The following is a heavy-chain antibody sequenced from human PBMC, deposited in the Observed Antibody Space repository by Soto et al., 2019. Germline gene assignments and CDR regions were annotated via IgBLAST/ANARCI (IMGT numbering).Heavy chain of an antibody. V-gene: IGHV3-21*01. CDR1: GFTFNIYS. CDR2: ISSSSSYI. Sequence: AGGSLRLSCAASGFTFNIYSMNWVRQAPGKGLEWVSSISSSSSYIYSAESMKGRFTISRDNSKNTLYLQMNSLRAEDTAVYYCAKDQGYSSSYYFDYWGEGTLVTVSS. D-gene: IGHD6-13*01. J-gene: IGHJ4*02. CDR3: AKDQGYSSSYYFDY.